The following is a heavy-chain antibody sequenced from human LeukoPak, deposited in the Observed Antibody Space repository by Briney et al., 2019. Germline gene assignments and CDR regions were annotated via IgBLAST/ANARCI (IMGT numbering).Heavy chain of an antibody. CDR3: ARDCAGSCSSHAFDI. Sequence: PGGSLRLSCAASGFTVSNNYMSWVRQAPGKGLEWVSVIYSGGSTYYADSVKGRFTISRDNSKNTLYLQMNGLRAEDTAIYYCARDCAGSCSSHAFDIWGQGTMVTVSS. J-gene: IGHJ3*02. CDR1: GFTVSNNY. CDR2: IYSGGST. V-gene: IGHV3-53*01. D-gene: IGHD2-15*01.